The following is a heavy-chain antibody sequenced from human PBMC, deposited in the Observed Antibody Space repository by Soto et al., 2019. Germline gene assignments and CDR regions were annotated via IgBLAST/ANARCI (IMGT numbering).Heavy chain of an antibody. CDR3: ANGHSYGLYYCDY. V-gene: IGHV3-30*03. D-gene: IGHD5-18*01. J-gene: IGHJ4*02. CDR2: ISYDGSNK. Sequence: GGSLRLSCAASGFTFSSYGMHWVRQAPGKGLEWVAVISYDGSNKYYADSVRGRFTISRDNSNNTLYLQMNSLRAEDTAVYLGANGHSYGLYYCDYCGQRTRGTV. CDR1: GFTFSSYG.